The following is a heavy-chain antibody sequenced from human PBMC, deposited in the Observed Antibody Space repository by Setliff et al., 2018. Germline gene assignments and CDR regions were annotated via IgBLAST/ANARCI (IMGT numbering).Heavy chain of an antibody. CDR3: ARVNPTMITFGGVIVIWFDP. D-gene: IGHD3-16*02. J-gene: IGHJ5*02. CDR2: ISAYNGNT. V-gene: IGHV1-18*01. Sequence: GASVKVSCKASGYTFTRYGISWVRQAPGQGLEWMGWISAYNGNTNYAQKLQGRVTMTTDTSTSTANMELRSLRSDDTAVYYCARVNPTMITFGGVIVIWFDPWGQGTLVTVSS. CDR1: GYTFTRYG.